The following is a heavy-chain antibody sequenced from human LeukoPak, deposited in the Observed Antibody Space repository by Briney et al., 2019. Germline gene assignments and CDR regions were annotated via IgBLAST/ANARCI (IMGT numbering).Heavy chain of an antibody. D-gene: IGHD6-13*01. J-gene: IGHJ1*01. V-gene: IGHV5-51*01. Sequence: GESLKISCKGSGYSFTSYWIGWVRQMPGKGLEWMGIIYPGDSDTRYSPSFQGQVTFSADKSFSTAYLQCSRLKASDSAIYYCARSGQQLVGYFHHWVQGTLATVSS. CDR3: ARSGQQLVGYFHH. CDR2: IYPGDSDT. CDR1: GYSFTSYW.